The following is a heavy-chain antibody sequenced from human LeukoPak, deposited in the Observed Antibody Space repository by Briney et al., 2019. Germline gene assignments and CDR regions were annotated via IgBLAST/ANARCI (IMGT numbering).Heavy chain of an antibody. Sequence: GGSLRLSCAASGFTFSSYAMSWVRQAPGKGLEWVSAISGSGGSTYYADSVKGRFTISRDNSKNTLYLQTNSLRAEDTAVYYCAKCGQAAGYYFDYWGQGTLVTVSS. CDR1: GFTFSSYA. CDR3: AKCGQAAGYYFDY. V-gene: IGHV3-23*01. J-gene: IGHJ4*02. CDR2: ISGSGGST. D-gene: IGHD6-13*01.